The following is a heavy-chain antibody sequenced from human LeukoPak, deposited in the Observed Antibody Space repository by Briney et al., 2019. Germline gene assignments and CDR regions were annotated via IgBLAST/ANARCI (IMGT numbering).Heavy chain of an antibody. D-gene: IGHD1-26*01. CDR3: ARTVGALYFDY. CDR1: GFTFSSYA. Sequence: GRSLRLSCAASGFTFSSYAMHWVRQAPGKGLEWVAVISYDGSNKYYADSVKGRFTISRDNSKNTLYLQMNSLRAEDTAVYYCARTVGALYFDYWGQGTLVTVSS. CDR2: ISYDGSNK. J-gene: IGHJ4*02. V-gene: IGHV3-30-3*01.